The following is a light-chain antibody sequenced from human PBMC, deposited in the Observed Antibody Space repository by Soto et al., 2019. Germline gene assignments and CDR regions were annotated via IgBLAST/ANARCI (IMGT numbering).Light chain of an antibody. V-gene: IGKV3-20*01. J-gene: IGKJ4*01. CDR1: QSFSSTY. CDR3: QQYGSSPLT. Sequence: EIVLTQSPGTLSLSPGERATLSCRASQSFSSTYSAWYQQKPDQAPRLLIYGASSRATGIPGRFRGSGSGRDFTVTISRLEPEDFAVYYCQQYGSSPLTFGGGTKVEIK. CDR2: GAS.